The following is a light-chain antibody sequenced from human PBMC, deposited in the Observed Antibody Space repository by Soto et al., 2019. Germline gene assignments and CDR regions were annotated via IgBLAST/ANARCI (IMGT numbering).Light chain of an antibody. CDR2: DNT. Sequence: QSVLTQPPSVSGAPGQRVTISCTGTSSNIGTPWPVHWYQPLPGTAPKLLIYDNTNRPSGVPDRFSGSKSGTSASLAITGLQAEDEADYYCQSYDNSLRAWVFGGGTKLTVL. J-gene: IGLJ3*02. V-gene: IGLV1-40*01. CDR1: SSNIGTPWP. CDR3: QSYDNSLRAWV.